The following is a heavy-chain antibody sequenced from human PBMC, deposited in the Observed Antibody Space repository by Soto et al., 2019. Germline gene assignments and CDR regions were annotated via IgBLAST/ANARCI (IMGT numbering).Heavy chain of an antibody. CDR1: GGSFSGYY. CDR2: IYHSGST. J-gene: IGHJ4*02. V-gene: IGHV4-34*01. CDR3: ATSYCSSTSCYAVGYFDY. Sequence: SETLSLTCAVYGGSFSGYYWSWIRQPPGKGLEWIGEIYHSGSTNYNPSLKSRVTISVDTSKNQLSLKLSSVTAADTAVYYCATSYCSSTSCYAVGYFDYWGQGTLVTVSS. D-gene: IGHD2-2*01.